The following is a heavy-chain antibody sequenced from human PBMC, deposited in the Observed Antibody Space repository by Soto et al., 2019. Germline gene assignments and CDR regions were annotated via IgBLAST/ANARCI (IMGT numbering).Heavy chain of an antibody. CDR1: GGSFSGYY. J-gene: IGHJ4*02. CDR2: INHSGST. CDR3: ATFSILGTVIFNH. V-gene: IGHV4-34*01. Sequence: PSETLSLTCAVYGGSFSGYYWSWIRQPPGKGLEWIGEINHSGSTNYNPSLKSRVSISVDTSRNQFSLHLSSVTAADTAVYYCATFSILGTVIFNHWGQGNQVTVSS. D-gene: IGHD1-26*01.